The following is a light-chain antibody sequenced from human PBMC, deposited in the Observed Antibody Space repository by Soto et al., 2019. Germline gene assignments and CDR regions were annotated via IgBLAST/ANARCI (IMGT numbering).Light chain of an antibody. CDR1: ASNIGSNF. Sequence: QSVLTQPPSASGPPGQRVTISCSGRASNIGSNFVSWYQVVPGTAPKLLIYTNSHRPSGVPVRFSGSRSGTSASLDISGLQSDDETDYFCATWDDNVKGPVFGGGTQLTVL. CDR2: TNS. V-gene: IGLV1-44*01. J-gene: IGLJ2*01. CDR3: ATWDDNVKGPV.